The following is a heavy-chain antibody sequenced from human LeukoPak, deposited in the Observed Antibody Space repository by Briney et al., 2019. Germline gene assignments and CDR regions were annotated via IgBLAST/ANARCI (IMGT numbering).Heavy chain of an antibody. Sequence: GGSLRLSCAASGFTFSSYWMHWVRQAPGKGRVWVSRINSDGSSTGYADSVKGRFTISRDNAKNTLYLQMNSLRAEDTAVYYCARNLVGATADWGQGTLVTVSS. D-gene: IGHD1-26*01. V-gene: IGHV3-74*01. CDR3: ARNLVGATAD. J-gene: IGHJ4*02. CDR2: INSDGSST. CDR1: GFTFSSYW.